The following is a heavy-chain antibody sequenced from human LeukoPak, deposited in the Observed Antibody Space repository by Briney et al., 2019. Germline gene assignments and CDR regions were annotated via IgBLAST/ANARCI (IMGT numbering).Heavy chain of an antibody. Sequence: PGGSLRLSCAASGFTFRSYSMNWVRQAPGKGLEWVSSISSSSSYIYYADSVKGRFTISRDNAKNSLFLQMNSLRAEDTAVYYCARVLRYCSGGNCYSGGLGYMDVWGKGTTVTISS. D-gene: IGHD2-15*01. V-gene: IGHV3-21*04. CDR1: GFTFRSYS. CDR2: ISSSSSYI. J-gene: IGHJ6*03. CDR3: ARVLRYCSGGNCYSGGLGYMDV.